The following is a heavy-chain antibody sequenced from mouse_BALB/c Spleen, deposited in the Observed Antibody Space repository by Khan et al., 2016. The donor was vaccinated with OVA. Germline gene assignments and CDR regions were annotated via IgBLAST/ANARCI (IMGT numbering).Heavy chain of an antibody. V-gene: IGHV3-2*02. D-gene: IGHD3-3*01. CDR3: ARGRVGRFAY. CDR1: GYSITRDSA. J-gene: IGHJ3*01. CDR2: ISYSGST. Sequence: EVQLQESGPGLVKPSQSLSLTCTVTGYSITRDSAWNWIRQFPGTKLEWMGFISYSGSTSYKSSLKSRIFITRDTSQNQFFLQLTSVTTEDTATDDCARGRVGRFAYWGQGTRVTVSA.